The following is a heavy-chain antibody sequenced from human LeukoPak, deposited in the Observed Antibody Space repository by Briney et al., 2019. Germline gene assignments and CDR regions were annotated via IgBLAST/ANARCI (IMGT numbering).Heavy chain of an antibody. CDR2: ISSSSDYI. V-gene: IGHV3-21*04. CDR1: GFSFSSYS. J-gene: IGHJ4*02. CDR3: AKDRNYDYVWGSYMT. D-gene: IGHD3-16*01. Sequence: GGSLSLSCATAGFSFSSYSMSWVRQAPGKGLEWVSSISSSSDYIYYADSVKGRFTISRHNAKNSLYLQMNSLGAEDTAVYYCAKDRNYDYVWGSYMTWGQGTLVTVSS.